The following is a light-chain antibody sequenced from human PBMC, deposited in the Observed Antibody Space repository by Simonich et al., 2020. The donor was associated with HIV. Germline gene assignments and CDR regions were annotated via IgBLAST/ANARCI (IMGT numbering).Light chain of an antibody. CDR1: SSDIGAYNY. CDR2: DVS. Sequence: QSALTQPVSVSGSPGQSITISCTGTSSDIGAYNYVSWYQQHPGKAPKLMIYDVSNRPPGVSNRFSGSKSGNTASLTISGLQAEDEADYYCSSYKSSSTWVFGGGTKLTVL. V-gene: IGLV2-14*03. CDR3: SSYKSSSTWV. J-gene: IGLJ3*02.